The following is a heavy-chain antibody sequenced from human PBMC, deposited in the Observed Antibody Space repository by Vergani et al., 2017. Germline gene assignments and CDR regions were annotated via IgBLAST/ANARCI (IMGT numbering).Heavy chain of an antibody. CDR1: GGSFSGYY. J-gene: IGHJ6*02. D-gene: IGHD3-22*01. CDR2: INHSGST. Sequence: QVQLQQWGAGLLKPSETLSLTCAVYGGSFSGYYWSWIRQPPGKGLEWIGEINHSGSTNYNPSLKSRVTKSVDTSKNQFSLKLSSVTAADTAVYYGARAGSSGHWGMDVWGQGTTVTVSS. CDR3: ARAGSSGHWGMDV. V-gene: IGHV4-34*01.